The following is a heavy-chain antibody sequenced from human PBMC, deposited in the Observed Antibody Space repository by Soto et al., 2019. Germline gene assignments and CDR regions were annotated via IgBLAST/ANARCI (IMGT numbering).Heavy chain of an antibody. CDR1: GGSISSGGYS. CDR3: ARASYYYDSSGYYGDNWFDP. Sequence: PSETLSLTCAVSGGSISSGGYSWSWIRQPPGKGLEWIGYIYHSGSTYYNPSLKSRVTISVDRSKNQFSLKLSSVTAADTAVYYCARASYYYDSSGYYGDNWFDPWGQGTLVTVSS. J-gene: IGHJ5*02. D-gene: IGHD3-22*01. V-gene: IGHV4-30-2*01. CDR2: IYHSGST.